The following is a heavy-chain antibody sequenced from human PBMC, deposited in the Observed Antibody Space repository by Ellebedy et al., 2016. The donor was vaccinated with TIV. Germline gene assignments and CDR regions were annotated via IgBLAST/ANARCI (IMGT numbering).Heavy chain of an antibody. J-gene: IGHJ4*02. CDR3: AKVGYVGATDY. D-gene: IGHD1-26*01. Sequence: GGSLRLSCVAPGFIFSSYWMHWVRQAPEKGLVWVSRVNGDGSTPSYADSVKGRFTISRDNSKNTLYLQMNSLRAEDTAVYYCAKVGYVGATDYWGQGTLVTVSS. CDR2: VNGDGSTP. CDR1: GFIFSSYW. V-gene: IGHV3-74*01.